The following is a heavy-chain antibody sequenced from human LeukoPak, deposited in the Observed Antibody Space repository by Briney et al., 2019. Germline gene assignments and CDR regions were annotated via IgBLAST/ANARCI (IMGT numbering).Heavy chain of an antibody. V-gene: IGHV1-69*05. CDR2: IIPIFGTA. Sequence: SVKVSCKASGGTFSSYAISWVRQAPGQGLEWMGRIIPIFGTANYAQKFQGRVTITTDESTSTAYMELSSLRSGDTAVYYCAREGYSGYVDYWGQGTLVTVSS. CDR3: AREGYSGYVDY. D-gene: IGHD1-26*01. J-gene: IGHJ4*02. CDR1: GGTFSSYA.